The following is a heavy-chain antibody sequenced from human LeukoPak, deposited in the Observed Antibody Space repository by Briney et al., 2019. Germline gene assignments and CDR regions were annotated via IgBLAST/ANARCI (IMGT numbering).Heavy chain of an antibody. CDR3: AREGIAVAGTLGY. CDR1: VYTFTGYY. V-gene: IGHV1-2*04. Sequence: ASVKVSCKASVYTFTGYYMHWVRQARGQGLEWMGWINPNSGGTNYAQKFQGWVTMTRDTSISTAYMELSRLRSDDTAVYYCAREGIAVAGTLGYWGQGTLVTVSS. CDR2: INPNSGGT. J-gene: IGHJ4*02. D-gene: IGHD6-19*01.